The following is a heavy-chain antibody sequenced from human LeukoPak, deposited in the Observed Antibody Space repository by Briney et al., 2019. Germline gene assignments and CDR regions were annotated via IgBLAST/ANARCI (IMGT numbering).Heavy chain of an antibody. J-gene: IGHJ4*02. V-gene: IGHV1-24*01. D-gene: IGHD6-19*01. Sequence: APVKVSCKVSGYTLTELSMHWVRQAPGKGLEWMGGFDPEDGETIYAQKFQGRVTMTEDTSTDTAYMELSSLRSEDTAVYYCATDVSSSGWYGLVYWGQGTLVTVSS. CDR2: FDPEDGET. CDR3: ATDVSSSGWYGLVY. CDR1: GYTLTELS.